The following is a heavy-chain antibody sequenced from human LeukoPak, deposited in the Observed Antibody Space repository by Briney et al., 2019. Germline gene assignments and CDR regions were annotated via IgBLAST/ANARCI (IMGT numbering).Heavy chain of an antibody. CDR1: GGSISSSSYY. J-gene: IGHJ4*02. V-gene: IGHV4-39*07. CDR3: AGHYYGPGPIDY. D-gene: IGHD3-10*01. Sequence: SETLSLTCTVSGGSISSSSYYWGWIRQPPGKGLEWIGEISHSGSTNYNPSLKSRVTILVDTSKNQFSLKLSSVTAADTAVYYCAGHYYGPGPIDYWGQGTLVTVSS. CDR2: ISHSGST.